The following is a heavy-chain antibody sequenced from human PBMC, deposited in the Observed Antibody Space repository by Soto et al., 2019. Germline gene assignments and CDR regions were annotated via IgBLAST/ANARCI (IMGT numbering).Heavy chain of an antibody. CDR2: MYYNGNT. D-gene: IGHD1-7*01. CDR1: GGSFTSTNYF. CDR3: ARGDGGITGTTSDIDV. J-gene: IGHJ6*03. V-gene: IGHV4-39*01. Sequence: SETLSLTCTVSGGSFTSTNYFWGWIRQPPGKGLEWIGYMYYNGNTFYSPSLKSRVTMSIDTSKRQSSLDLSSVTAADTAMYYCARGDGGITGTTSDIDVWGKRTTVTVSS.